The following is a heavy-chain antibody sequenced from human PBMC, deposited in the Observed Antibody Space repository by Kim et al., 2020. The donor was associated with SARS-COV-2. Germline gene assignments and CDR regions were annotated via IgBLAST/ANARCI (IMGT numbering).Heavy chain of an antibody. CDR2: ISAYNGNT. D-gene: IGHD5-18*01. V-gene: IGHV1-18*01. Sequence: ASVKVSCKASGYTFTSYGISWVRQAPGHGLEWMGWISAYNGNTNYAQKLRGRVTMTTDTSTSTAYMELRSLRSDDTAVYYCARDLRSGYSYGYHYYYGMDVWGQGTTVTVSS. CDR3: ARDLRSGYSYGYHYYYGMDV. J-gene: IGHJ6*02. CDR1: GYTFTSYG.